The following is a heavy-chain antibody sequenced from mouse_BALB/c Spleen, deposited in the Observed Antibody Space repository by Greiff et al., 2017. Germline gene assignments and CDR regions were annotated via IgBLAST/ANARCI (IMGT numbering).Heavy chain of an antibody. CDR3: ARRDTTVVVYYYAMDY. CDR2: ILPGSGST. Sequence: QVQLQQSGAELMKPGASVKISCKATGYTFSSYWIEWVKQRPGHGLEWIGEILPGSGSTNYNEKFKGKATFTADTSSNTAYMQLSSLTSEDSAVYYCARRDTTVVVYYYAMDYWGQGTSVTVAS. D-gene: IGHD1-1*01. CDR1: GYTFSSYW. V-gene: IGHV1-9*01. J-gene: IGHJ4*01.